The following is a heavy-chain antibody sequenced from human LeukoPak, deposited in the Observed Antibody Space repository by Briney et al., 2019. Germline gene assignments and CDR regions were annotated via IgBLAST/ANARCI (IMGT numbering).Heavy chain of an antibody. D-gene: IGHD6-13*01. CDR1: GFTFSSYG. CDR3: ARDPEQQPFYGMDV. Sequence: GRSLRLSCAASGFTFSSYGMHWVRQAPGKGLEWVAVIWYDGSNKYYADSVKGRFTISRDNSKNTLYLQMNSLRAEDTAVYYCARDPEQQPFYGMDVWGQGTTVTVSS. J-gene: IGHJ6*02. V-gene: IGHV3-33*01. CDR2: IWYDGSNK.